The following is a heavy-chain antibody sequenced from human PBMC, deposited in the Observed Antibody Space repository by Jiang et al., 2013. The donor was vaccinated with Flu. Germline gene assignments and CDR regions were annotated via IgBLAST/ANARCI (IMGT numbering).Heavy chain of an antibody. CDR2: ISSNGDNS. V-gene: IGHV3-64D*06. D-gene: IGHD2-8*01. Sequence: VQLLESGGGLVQPGGSLRLSCSASGFIFTSYAMHWVRQAPGKGLEYVSGISSNGDNSYHADSVKGRFTISRDNSANTVYLQMDNLRAEDTAIYYCAKQFDGLDYWGQGTLVIVS. CDR1: GFIFTSYA. J-gene: IGHJ4*02. CDR3: AKQFDGLDY.